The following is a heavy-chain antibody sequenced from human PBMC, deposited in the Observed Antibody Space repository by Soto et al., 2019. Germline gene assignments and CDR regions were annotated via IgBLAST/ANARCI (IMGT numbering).Heavy chain of an antibody. V-gene: IGHV1-18*04. CDR1: GYTFSDYG. CDR3: TRDLFFISPSTVTTDAY. J-gene: IGHJ4*02. CDR2: ISAHNRNT. D-gene: IGHD4-17*01. Sequence: QVQLMQPGGEVKKPGASVKISCKASGYTFSDYGINWVRQAPGQGLEWMGWISAHNRNTNYAQNLQGRVTMTIDSSTTTAYMDLRSLRSDDTAVYYCTRDLFFISPSTVTTDAYWGQGTLVSVS.